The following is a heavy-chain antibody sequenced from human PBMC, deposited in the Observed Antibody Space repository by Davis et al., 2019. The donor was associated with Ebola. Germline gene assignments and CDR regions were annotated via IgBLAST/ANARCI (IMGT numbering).Heavy chain of an antibody. Sequence: PSEALSLTCAVYGGSFSGYYWSWIRQPPGKGLEWIGEINHSGSTNYNPSLKSRVTISVDRSKNQFSLKLSSVTAADTAVYYCARGAVVPDDPYYFDYWGQGTLVTVSS. J-gene: IGHJ4*02. CDR2: INHSGST. CDR1: GGSFSGYY. V-gene: IGHV4-34*01. CDR3: ARGAVVPDDPYYFDY. D-gene: IGHD2-2*01.